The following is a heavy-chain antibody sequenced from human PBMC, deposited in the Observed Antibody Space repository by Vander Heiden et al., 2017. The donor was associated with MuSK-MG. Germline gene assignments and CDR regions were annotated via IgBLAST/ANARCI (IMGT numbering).Heavy chain of an antibody. J-gene: IGHJ4*02. V-gene: IGHV4-31*03. CDR1: GGSISSGGYY. Sequence: QVQLQESGPGLVKPSQTLSPTCTFSGGSISSGGYYWSWIRQHPGKGLEWIGYIYYSGSTYYNPSLKSRVTISVDTSKNQFSLKLSSVTAADTAVYYCARGYDCWSGSYYFDYWCQGTLVTVSS. CDR2: IYYSGST. D-gene: IGHD3-3*01. CDR3: ARGYDCWSGSYYFDY.